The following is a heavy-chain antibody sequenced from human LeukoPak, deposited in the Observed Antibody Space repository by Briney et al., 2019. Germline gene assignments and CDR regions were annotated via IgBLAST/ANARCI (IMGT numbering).Heavy chain of an antibody. CDR2: IIPIFGTA. Sequence: SVKVSCKASGGTFSSYAISWVRQAPGQGLEWMGGIIPIFGTANYAQKFQGRVTITADKSTSTAYMELSSLRSEDTAVYYCAHVDIVATVLGGLDCWGQGTLVTVSS. CDR3: AHVDIVATVLGGLDC. D-gene: IGHD5-12*01. V-gene: IGHV1-69*06. J-gene: IGHJ4*02. CDR1: GGTFSSYA.